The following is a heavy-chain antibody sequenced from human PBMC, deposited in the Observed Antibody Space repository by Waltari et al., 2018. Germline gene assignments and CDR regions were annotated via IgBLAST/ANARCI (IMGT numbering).Heavy chain of an antibody. Sequence: QVQLQESGPGLVKPSGTLSLTCTVPGDSISNNFFWSWVRQSPGKGLEWIGQVHQSGRSNYNPSLGSRVTVSMDTSKNQFSLRVTSVTAADTAIYYCASDRGRGLYLDSWGQGTLVTVSP. V-gene: IGHV4-4*02. CDR2: VHQSGRS. D-gene: IGHD2-15*01. CDR3: ASDRGRGLYLDS. CDR1: GDSISNNFF. J-gene: IGHJ4*02.